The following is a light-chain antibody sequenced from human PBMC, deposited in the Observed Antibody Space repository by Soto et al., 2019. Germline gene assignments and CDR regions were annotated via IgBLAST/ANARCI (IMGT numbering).Light chain of an antibody. CDR2: GAS. CDR1: QSVSSSY. CDR3: QQYGRSPRT. V-gene: IGKV3-20*01. J-gene: IGKJ1*01. Sequence: EIVVTQSPGTLSLSPGERATLSCRASQSVSSSYLAWYQQKPGQAPRLLIYGASSRATGIPDRFSGSGSGTDFTLTISKLEPEDFAVYYCQQYGRSPRTFGQGTKVEI.